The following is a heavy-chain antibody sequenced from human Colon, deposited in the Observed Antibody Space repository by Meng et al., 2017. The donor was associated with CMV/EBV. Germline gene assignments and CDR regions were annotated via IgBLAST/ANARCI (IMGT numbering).Heavy chain of an antibody. D-gene: IGHD4-11*01. Sequence: GGSLRLSCAASGFTFSSYNMNWVRQAPGKGLEWVSYISSSSSYIYYADSVKGRFTISRDNAKNSLYLQMNSLRAEDTALYHCTRDRGSDSNYGYFDYWGQGTLVTVS. CDR1: GFTFSSYN. J-gene: IGHJ4*02. CDR3: TRDRGSDSNYGYFDY. CDR2: ISSSSSYI. V-gene: IGHV3-21*04.